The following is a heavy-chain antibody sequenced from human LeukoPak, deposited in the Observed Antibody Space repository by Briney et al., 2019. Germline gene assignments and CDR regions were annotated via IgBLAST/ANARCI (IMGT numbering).Heavy chain of an antibody. CDR2: LSHSGST. D-gene: IGHD4-17*01. V-gene: IGHV4-61*01. CDR3: ARVVGDYGDYYGMDV. Sequence: PSETLSLTCAISGVSVGSNNYYWTWIRQSPGRGLEWIGYLSHSGSTNYNPSLKSRVTISVDRSKNQFSLKLSSVTAADTAVYYCARVVGDYGDYYGMDVWGQGTTVTVSS. CDR1: GVSVGSNNYY. J-gene: IGHJ6*02.